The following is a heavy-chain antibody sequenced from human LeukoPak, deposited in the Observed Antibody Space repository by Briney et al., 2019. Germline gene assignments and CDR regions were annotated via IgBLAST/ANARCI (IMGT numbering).Heavy chain of an antibody. J-gene: IGHJ3*02. D-gene: IGHD6-19*01. Sequence: SVKVSCKASGGTFSSYTISWVRQAAGQGLEWMGRIIPILGIANYAQKFQGRVTITADKSTSTAYMELSGLRSEDTAVYYCARFSGYSSLFDAFDIWGQGTMVTVSS. V-gene: IGHV1-69*02. CDR3: ARFSGYSSLFDAFDI. CDR2: IIPILGIA. CDR1: GGTFSSYT.